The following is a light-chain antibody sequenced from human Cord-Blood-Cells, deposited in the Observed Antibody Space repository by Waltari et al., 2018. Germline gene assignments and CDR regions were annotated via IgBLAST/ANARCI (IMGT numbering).Light chain of an antibody. CDR2: GAS. Sequence: EIVMTQSPATLSVSPGERATLSCRASQCVSSNLAWYQQKTGQAPRLLIYGASTRATGIPARFSGSGSGTEFTLTISSLQSEDFAVYYCQQYNNWPPWTFGQGTKVEIK. V-gene: IGKV3-15*01. CDR1: QCVSSN. J-gene: IGKJ1*01. CDR3: QQYNNWPPWT.